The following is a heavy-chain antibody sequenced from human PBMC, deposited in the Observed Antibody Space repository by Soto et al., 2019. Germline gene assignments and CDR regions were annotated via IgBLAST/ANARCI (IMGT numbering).Heavy chain of an antibody. CDR2: IDWDDDK. D-gene: IGHD4-17*01. V-gene: IGHV2-70*01. CDR1: GFSLSTSGMC. CDR3: ARTPPGTTVTTDYYYGMDV. J-gene: IGHJ6*02. Sequence: GSGPTLVNPTQTLTLTCIFSGFSLSTSGMCVSWIRQPPGKSLEWLALIDWDDDKYYSTSLKTRLTISKDTSKNQVVLTMTNMDPVDTATYYCARTPPGTTVTTDYYYGMDVWGQGTTVTVSS.